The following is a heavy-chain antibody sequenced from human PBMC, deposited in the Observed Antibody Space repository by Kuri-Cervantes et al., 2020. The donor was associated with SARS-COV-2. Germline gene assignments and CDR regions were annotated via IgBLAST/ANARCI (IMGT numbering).Heavy chain of an antibody. J-gene: IGHJ4*02. CDR2: ISAYNGNT. V-gene: IGHV1-18*01. CDR1: GYTFTSYG. CDR3: ARDLSSSVASFYDY. D-gene: IGHD6-6*01. Sequence: GGSLRLSCKASGYTFTSYGISWVRQAPGQGLEWMGWISAYNGNTNYAQKLQGRVTMTTDTSTSTAYMELSRLRSDDTAVYYCARDLSSSVASFYDYWGQGTLVTVSS.